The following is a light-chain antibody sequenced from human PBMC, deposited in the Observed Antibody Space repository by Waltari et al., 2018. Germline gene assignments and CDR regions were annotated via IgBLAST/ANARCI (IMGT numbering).Light chain of an antibody. V-gene: IGKV3-11*01. J-gene: IGKJ4*01. Sequence: EIVLTQSPATLSLSPGEIATLSCRSSQSVSSYLAWYQQKPGQAPRLLIYDASNMATGIPARFSGSGSGTDFTLTISSLEPEDFAVYYCQQRSNWPPKLTFGGGTKVEIK. CDR2: DAS. CDR3: QQRSNWPPKLT. CDR1: QSVSSY.